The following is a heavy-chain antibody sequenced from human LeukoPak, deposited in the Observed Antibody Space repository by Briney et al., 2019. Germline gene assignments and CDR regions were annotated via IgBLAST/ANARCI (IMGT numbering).Heavy chain of an antibody. V-gene: IGHV3-21*01. CDR1: GFTFSSYS. CDR3: ARDSESSSSPFDY. J-gene: IGHJ4*02. Sequence: GGSLRLSCAASGFTFSSYSMNWVRQAPGKGLEWVSSISSSSSYIYYADSVKGRFTISRDNAKNSLYLQMNSLRAEDTAVYYCARDSESSSSPFDYWGQGTVVTLSS. D-gene: IGHD6-6*01. CDR2: ISSSSSYI.